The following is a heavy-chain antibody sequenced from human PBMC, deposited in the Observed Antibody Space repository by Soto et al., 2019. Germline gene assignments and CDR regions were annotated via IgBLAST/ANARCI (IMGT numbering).Heavy chain of an antibody. D-gene: IGHD5-18*01. CDR1: GGSISSSSYY. Sequence: QLQLQESGPGLVKPSETLSLTCTVSGGSISSSSYYWGWIRQPPGKGLEWIGGIYYSGSTYYNPSLKSRVTISVDTSKNQFSLKLSSVTAADTAVYYCAIQKAMVGDYWGQGTLVTVSS. J-gene: IGHJ4*02. CDR3: AIQKAMVGDY. V-gene: IGHV4-39*01. CDR2: IYYSGST.